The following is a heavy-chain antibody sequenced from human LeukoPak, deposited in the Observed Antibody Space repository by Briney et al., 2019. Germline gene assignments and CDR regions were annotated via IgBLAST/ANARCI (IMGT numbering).Heavy chain of an antibody. J-gene: IGHJ4*02. CDR2: FDPEDGET. V-gene: IGHV1-24*01. D-gene: IGHD2-21*02. CDR3: ARDLSVWGGGDPYYFDY. Sequence: GASVKVSCKVSGYTLTDLSMHWVRHTPGKGLEWMGGFDPEDGETIYAQKFQGRVTMTEDTSTDTAYMELSSLRSEDTAVYYCARDLSVWGGGDPYYFDYWGQGTLVTVSS. CDR1: GYTLTDLS.